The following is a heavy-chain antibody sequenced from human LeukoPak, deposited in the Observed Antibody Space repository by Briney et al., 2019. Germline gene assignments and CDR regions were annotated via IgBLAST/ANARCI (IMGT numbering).Heavy chain of an antibody. CDR1: GGSISSSSYY. CDR3: ASLVRYSSSWYIGY. CDR2: IYYSGST. V-gene: IGHV4-39*01. Sequence: SETLSLTCTASGGSISSSSYYWGWIRQPPGKGLEWIGSIYYSGSTYYNPSLKSRVTISVDTSKNQFSLKLSSVTAADTAVYYCASLVRYSSSWYIGYWGQGTLVTVSS. J-gene: IGHJ4*02. D-gene: IGHD6-13*01.